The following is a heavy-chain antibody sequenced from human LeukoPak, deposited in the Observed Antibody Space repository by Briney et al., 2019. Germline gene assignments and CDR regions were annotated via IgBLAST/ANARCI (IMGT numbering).Heavy chain of an antibody. CDR2: IIPIFGTA. D-gene: IGHD5-24*01. Sequence: SVKVSCKASGGTFSSYAISWVRQAPGQGLEWMGGIIPIFGTANYAQKFQGRVTITADESTSTAYMELSSLRSEDTAVYYCANPRGDGYREYYFDYWGQGTLVTVSS. CDR3: ANPRGDGYREYYFDY. V-gene: IGHV1-69*13. CDR1: GGTFSSYA. J-gene: IGHJ4*02.